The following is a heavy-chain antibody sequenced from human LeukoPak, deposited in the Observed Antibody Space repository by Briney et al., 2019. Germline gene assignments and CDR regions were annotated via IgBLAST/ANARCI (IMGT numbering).Heavy chain of an antibody. CDR1: GFTFSSYA. CDR2: ISYYGSNK. J-gene: IGHJ4*02. Sequence: PGGSLRLSCAASGFTFSSYAMHWVRQAPGKGLEWVAVISYYGSNKYYADSVKGRFTISRDNSKDTLYLQMNSLRAEDTAVYYCARRYYGSATYRLPYDYWGQGTLVTVSS. CDR3: ARRYYGSATYRLPYDY. D-gene: IGHD3-22*01. V-gene: IGHV3-30-3*01.